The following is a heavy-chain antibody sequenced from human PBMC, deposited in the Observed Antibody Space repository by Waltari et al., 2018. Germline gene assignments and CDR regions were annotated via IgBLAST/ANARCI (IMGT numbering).Heavy chain of an antibody. CDR3: ARGGGRGGSFSFHMDV. CDR2: IIPMFGGT. Sequence: QVQLVQSGAEVKKPGSSVKVSCKASGGTFGSYAISWVRQAPGQGLEWMGGIIPMFGGTNYPQKFQDRVKITADESTSIAYMELSGLRFEDTAVYFCARGGGRGGSFSFHMDVWGKGTTVTISS. CDR1: GGTFGSYA. D-gene: IGHD3-10*01. J-gene: IGHJ6*03. V-gene: IGHV1-69*12.